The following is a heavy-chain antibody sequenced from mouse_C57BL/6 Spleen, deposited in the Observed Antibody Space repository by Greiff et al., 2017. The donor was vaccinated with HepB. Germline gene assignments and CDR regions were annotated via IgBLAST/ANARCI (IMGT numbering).Heavy chain of an antibody. J-gene: IGHJ4*01. V-gene: IGHV5-4*01. CDR2: ISDGGSYT. CDR3: ARDPRAMDY. Sequence: EVQLVESGGGLVKPGGSLKLSCAASGFTFSSYAMSWVRQTPEKRLEWVATISDGGSYTYYPDNVKGRFTISRDNAKNNLYLQMRHLKSEDTAMYYCARDPRAMDYWGQGTSVTVSS. CDR1: GFTFSSYA.